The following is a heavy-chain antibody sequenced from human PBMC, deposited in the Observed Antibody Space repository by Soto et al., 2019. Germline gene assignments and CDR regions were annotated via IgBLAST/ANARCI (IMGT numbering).Heavy chain of an antibody. CDR2: IYGSGGGI. CDR3: ARDAVYNDGLWLMDL. CDR1: GLPHSLFA. Sequence: GGSLRLSCIASGLPHSLFAMMWIRQAPGKGLECVSGIYGSGGGIQYADSVKGRFTISRDNSKNTVYLQMTDLRADDTAIYYCARDAVYNDGLWLMDLWGQGTQVTVSS. J-gene: IGHJ4*02. D-gene: IGHD3-10*01. V-gene: IGHV3-23*01.